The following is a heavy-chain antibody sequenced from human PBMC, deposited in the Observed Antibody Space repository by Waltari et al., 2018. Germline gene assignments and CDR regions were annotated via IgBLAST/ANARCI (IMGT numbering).Heavy chain of an antibody. V-gene: IGHV3-48*04. CDR1: GFTFSSYS. D-gene: IGHD3-10*01. CDR3: ARDQRGLRWFRYYYYYMDV. J-gene: IGHJ6*03. CDR2: ISSSGSSI. Sequence: EVQLVESGGGLVQPGGSLRLSCAASGFTFSSYSMHWVRQAPGTGRGLVSYISSSGSSICYADSVKGRFTISRDNAKNSLYLQMNSLRAEDTAVYYCARDQRGLRWFRYYYYYMDVWGKGTTVTVSS.